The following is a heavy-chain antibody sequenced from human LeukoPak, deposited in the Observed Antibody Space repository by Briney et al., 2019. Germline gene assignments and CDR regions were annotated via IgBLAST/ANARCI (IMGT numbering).Heavy chain of an antibody. CDR3: AKGGKWDVTPFDY. V-gene: IGHV3-23*01. CDR1: GFTFSSYA. CDR2: ISGSGGST. Sequence: GGSLRLSCAASGFTFSSYAMSWVRQAPGKGLEWVSAISGSGGSTYYADSVKGRFTMSRDNSKNTLHLQMNSLRAEDTAVYYCAKGGKWDVTPFDYWGQGTLVTVSS. J-gene: IGHJ4*02. D-gene: IGHD1-26*01.